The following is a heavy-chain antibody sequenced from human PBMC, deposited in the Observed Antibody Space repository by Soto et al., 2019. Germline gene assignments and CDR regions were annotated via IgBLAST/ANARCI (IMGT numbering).Heavy chain of an antibody. D-gene: IGHD2-21*01. Sequence: PSETLSLTCAVSGGSISSGGYSWSWIRQPPGKGLEWIGYIYHSGSTYYHPSLLSRVTISVDTSMNEFSLRLSSVTAADTAVYYCARLNGYCVGTNCHGYYGMDVWGQGTTVTVSS. CDR2: IYHSGST. CDR3: ARLNGYCVGTNCHGYYGMDV. V-gene: IGHV4-30-2*03. CDR1: GGSISSGGYS. J-gene: IGHJ6*02.